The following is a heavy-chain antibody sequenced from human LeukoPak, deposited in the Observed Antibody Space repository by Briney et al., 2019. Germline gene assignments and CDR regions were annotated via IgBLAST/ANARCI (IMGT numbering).Heavy chain of an antibody. Sequence: ASVKVSCKASGYTFTSYYMHWVRRAPGQGLEWMGIINPSGGSTSYAQKFQGRVTMTRDTSTSTVYMELSSLRSEDTAVYYCARDPSGIRGPVYYFDYWGQGTLVTVSS. V-gene: IGHV1-46*01. CDR3: ARDPSGIRGPVYYFDY. D-gene: IGHD3-10*01. CDR1: GYTFTSYY. J-gene: IGHJ4*02. CDR2: INPSGGST.